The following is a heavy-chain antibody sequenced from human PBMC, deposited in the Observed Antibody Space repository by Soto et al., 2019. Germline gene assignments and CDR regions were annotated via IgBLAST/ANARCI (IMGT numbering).Heavy chain of an antibody. CDR2: IYYSGST. J-gene: IGHJ3*02. Sequence: SETLSLTCTVSGGSISSYYWSWIRQPPGKGLEWIGYIYYSGSTNYNPSLKSRVTISVDTSKNQFSLKLSSVTAADTAVYYCARRINWGDAFDIWGQGTMVTVSS. CDR3: ARRINWGDAFDI. D-gene: IGHD7-27*01. CDR1: GGSISSYY. V-gene: IGHV4-59*08.